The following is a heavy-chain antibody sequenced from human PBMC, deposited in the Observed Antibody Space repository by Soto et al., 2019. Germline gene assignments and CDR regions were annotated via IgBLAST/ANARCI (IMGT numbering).Heavy chain of an antibody. V-gene: IGHV4-39*01. CDR1: GGSISSSSYY. CDR3: ARHGSVTYYYDSSGYYREGSFPYYFDY. CDR2: IYYSGST. J-gene: IGHJ4*02. Sequence: SETLSLTCTVSGGSISSSSYYWGWIRQPPGKGLEWIGSIYYSGSTYYNPSLKSRVTISVDTSKNQFSLKLSSVTAADTAVYYCARHGSVTYYYDSSGYYREGSFPYYFDYWGQGTLVTVSS. D-gene: IGHD3-22*01.